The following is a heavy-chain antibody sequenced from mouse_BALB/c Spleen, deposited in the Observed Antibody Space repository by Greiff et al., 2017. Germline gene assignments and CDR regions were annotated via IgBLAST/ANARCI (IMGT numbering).Heavy chain of an antibody. Sequence: VMLVESGPDLVAPSQSLSITCTVSGFSLTSYGVHWVRQPPGKGLEWLVVIWSDGSTTYNSALKSRLSISKDNSKSQVFLKMNSLQTDDTAMYYCARQGRYYYGSSRYYAMDYWGQGTSVTVSS. CDR1: GFSLTSYG. D-gene: IGHD1-1*01. J-gene: IGHJ4*01. CDR2: IWSDGST. V-gene: IGHV2-6-2*01. CDR3: ARQGRYYYGSSRYYAMDY.